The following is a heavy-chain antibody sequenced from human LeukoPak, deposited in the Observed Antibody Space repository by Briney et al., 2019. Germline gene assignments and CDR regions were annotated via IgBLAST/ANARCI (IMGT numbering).Heavy chain of an antibody. CDR2: ISHDGSNK. CDR1: GFTFSSSG. Sequence: GRSLRPSCAASGFTFSSSGMHWVRQAPGKGLEWVAVISHDGSNKYYADSVKGRFTISRDNSKNSLYLQVNSLRDEDTAVYYCARASYSSSPDYWGQGTLVTVSS. D-gene: IGHD6-13*01. J-gene: IGHJ4*02. CDR3: ARASYSSSPDY. V-gene: IGHV3-30*03.